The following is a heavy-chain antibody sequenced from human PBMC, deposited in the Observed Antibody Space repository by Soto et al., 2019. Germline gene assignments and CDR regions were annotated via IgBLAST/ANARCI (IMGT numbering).Heavy chain of an antibody. CDR1: GYTFTGYY. Sequence: VSCKASGYTFTGYYFHWVREAPGQGLEWMGWINPETGGTSYAQKFQGRVTLSRDTSINTAYLELSRLRFDDAAVYFCARERYQVLSDGMDVWGQGTTVTVSS. J-gene: IGHJ6*02. CDR2: INPETGGT. CDR3: ARERYQVLSDGMDV. D-gene: IGHD2-2*01. V-gene: IGHV1-2*02.